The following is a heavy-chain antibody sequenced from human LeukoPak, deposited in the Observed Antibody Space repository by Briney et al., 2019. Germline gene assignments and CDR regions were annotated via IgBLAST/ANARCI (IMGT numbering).Heavy chain of an antibody. CDR2: IYYSGTT. D-gene: IGHD3-22*01. CDR1: GGSISSNY. Sequence: SETLSLTCTVSGGSISSNYWTWIRQPPGKGLEWIGYIYYSGTTNCNPSLKSRVTISVDTSKNQFSLNLSSVTAADTAVYYCARASYYYDNVDYWGQGTLVTVSS. V-gene: IGHV4-59*01. CDR3: ARASYYYDNVDY. J-gene: IGHJ4*02.